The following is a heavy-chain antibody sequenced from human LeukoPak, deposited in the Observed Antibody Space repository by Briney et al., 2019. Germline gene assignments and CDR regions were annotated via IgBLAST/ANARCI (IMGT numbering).Heavy chain of an antibody. J-gene: IGHJ5*02. CDR2: IYTSGST. V-gene: IGHV4-4*07. CDR3: TRDTGTTGGVKFDP. CDR1: GNSFGDYY. D-gene: IGHD2/OR15-2a*01. Sequence: SETLSLTCTVSGNSFGDYYWIWIRQPAGKGLEWIGRIYTSGSTTYNPSLKSRVTMSVDTSKSQFSLNLMSVTAADTAVYYCTRDTGTTGGVKFDPWGQGTLVTVSS.